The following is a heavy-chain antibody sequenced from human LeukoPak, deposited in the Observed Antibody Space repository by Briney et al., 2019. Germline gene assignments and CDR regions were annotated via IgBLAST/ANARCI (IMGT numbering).Heavy chain of an antibody. CDR2: IWYDGSNK. CDR3: AKDFGLWFGEPGVNWFDP. Sequence: GGSLRLSCAASGFTFSSYGMHWVRQAPGKGLEWVAVIWYDGSNKYYADSVKGRFTISRDNSKNTLYLQMNSLRAEDTAVYYCAKDFGLWFGEPGVNWFDPWGQGTLVTVSS. J-gene: IGHJ5*02. D-gene: IGHD3-10*01. V-gene: IGHV3-33*06. CDR1: GFTFSSYG.